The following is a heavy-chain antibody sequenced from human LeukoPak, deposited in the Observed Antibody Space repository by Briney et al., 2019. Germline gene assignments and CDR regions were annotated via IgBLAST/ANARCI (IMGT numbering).Heavy chain of an antibody. CDR3: ARSLWVARPIGARLFDY. CDR1: GGTFSSYA. CDR2: IIPIFGRA. V-gene: IGHV1-69*13. Sequence: ASVKVSCKASGGTFSSYAISWVRQAPGQGLEWMGGIIPIFGRANYAQKFQGRVTITADESTSTAYMELSSLRSEDTAVYYCARSLWVARPIGARLFDYWGQGTLVTVSS. D-gene: IGHD5-12*01. J-gene: IGHJ4*02.